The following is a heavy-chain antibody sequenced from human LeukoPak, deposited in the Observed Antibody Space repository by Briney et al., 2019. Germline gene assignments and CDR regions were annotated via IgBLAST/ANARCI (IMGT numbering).Heavy chain of an antibody. V-gene: IGHV1-8*01. CDR3: ARGYDFWSGYYPNPYDY. D-gene: IGHD3-3*01. CDR2: MNPNSGNT. J-gene: IGHJ4*02. CDR1: GYTFTSYD. Sequence: ASVKVSCKASGYTFTSYDINWVRQATGQGLEWMGWMNPNSGNTGYAQKFQGRVTMTRNTSISTAYMELSSLRSKDTAVYYCARGYDFWSGYYPNPYDYWGQGTLVTVSS.